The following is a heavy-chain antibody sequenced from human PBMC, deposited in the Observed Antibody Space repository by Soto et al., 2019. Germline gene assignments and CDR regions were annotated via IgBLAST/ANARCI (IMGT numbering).Heavy chain of an antibody. CDR3: ARNLSCSGGSCPWGY. V-gene: IGHV3-48*01. CDR2: ISSGGVTI. D-gene: IGHD2-15*01. CDR1: GFTFSSYS. J-gene: IGHJ4*02. Sequence: EVQLVESGGGLVQPGGSLRLSCAASGFTFSSYSMNWVRQTPGKGLEWVSYISSGGVTIYYADSVKGRFTVSRDNAKDSLYLQMNSLRAEDTAVYYCARNLSCSGGSCPWGYWGQGTLVTVSS.